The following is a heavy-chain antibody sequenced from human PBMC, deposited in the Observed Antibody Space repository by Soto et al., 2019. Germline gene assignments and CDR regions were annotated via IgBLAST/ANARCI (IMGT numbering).Heavy chain of an antibody. D-gene: IGHD2-21*02. J-gene: IGHJ4*02. V-gene: IGHV1-46*01. Sequence: QVQLVQSGAEVKKPGASVKVSCKASGDTFTDYYIHWVRQAPGQGLEWMGTVNPSGGHTTYAQHVLGRVTMIGDTSNSTLYMGLTSLTSEATAVYYCERGGHVVVVTAALDYWGQGTLVTVSS. CDR1: GDTFTDYY. CDR3: ERGGHVVVVTAALDY. CDR2: VNPSGGHT.